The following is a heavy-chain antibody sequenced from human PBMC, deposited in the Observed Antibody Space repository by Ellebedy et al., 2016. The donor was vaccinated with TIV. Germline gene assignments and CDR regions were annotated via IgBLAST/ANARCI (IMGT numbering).Heavy chain of an antibody. CDR2: IHHSGST. CDR3: ARWFGELLYVRWFDH. Sequence: SETLSLTCAVSGASVSSSSWWGWVRQPPGKGLEWIGEIHHSGSTTYNPSLKSRVSMSVDKSNNQFSLRLTSVTAADTAVYYCARWFGELLYVRWFDHWGQGTLVTVSS. V-gene: IGHV4-4*02. D-gene: IGHD3-10*01. J-gene: IGHJ5*02. CDR1: GASVSSSSW.